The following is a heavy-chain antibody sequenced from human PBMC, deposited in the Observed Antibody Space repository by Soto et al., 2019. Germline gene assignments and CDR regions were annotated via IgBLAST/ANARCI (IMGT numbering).Heavy chain of an antibody. J-gene: IGHJ6*01. CDR1: GFTFSSYG. CDR3: AKVGSYYYGSGAYYYGMDV. D-gene: IGHD3-10*01. CDR2: ISYDGSNK. V-gene: IGHV3-30*18. Sequence: QVQLVESGGGVVQPGRSLRLSCAASGFTFSSYGMHWVRQAPGKGLEWVAVISYDGSNKYYADSVKGRFTISRDNSKNTLYLQMNSLRAEDTAVYYCAKVGSYYYGSGAYYYGMDVW.